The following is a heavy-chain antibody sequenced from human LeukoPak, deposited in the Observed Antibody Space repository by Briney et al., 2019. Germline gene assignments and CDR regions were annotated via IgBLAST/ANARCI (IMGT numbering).Heavy chain of an antibody. CDR2: IRYDGSNK. CDR3: ANLKRDDLGAFDI. D-gene: IGHD1-1*01. J-gene: IGHJ3*02. V-gene: IGHV3-30*02. CDR1: GFTFSSYG. Sequence: PGGSLRLSCAASGFTFSSYGMHWVRQAPGKGLEWVAFIRYDGSNKYYADSVKGRFTISRDNSKNTLYLQMNSLRAEDTAVYYCANLKRDDLGAFDIWGQGTMVTVSS.